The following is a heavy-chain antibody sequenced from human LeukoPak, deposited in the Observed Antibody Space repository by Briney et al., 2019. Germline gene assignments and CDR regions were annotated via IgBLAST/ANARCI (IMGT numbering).Heavy chain of an antibody. CDR3: VRLLAYHSAWFDY. D-gene: IGHD2/OR15-2a*01. V-gene: IGHV4-59*11. CDR1: GDSISNHY. J-gene: IGHJ4*02. CDR2: IYSNGNT. Sequence: PSETLSLTCTVSGDSISNHYWSWIRQPPGKDLEWIGYIYSNGNTNYNPSLKSRVTISIDTSKGQFSLSLTSVSAADTAVYYCVRLLAYHSAWFDYWGQGTLVIVSS.